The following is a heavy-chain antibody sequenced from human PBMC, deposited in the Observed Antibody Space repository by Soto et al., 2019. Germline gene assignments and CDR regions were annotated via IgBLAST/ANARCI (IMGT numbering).Heavy chain of an antibody. CDR2: VAYDGSGE. Sequence: QVQLVESGGDVVQPGRSLRLSCAASGFSFSSYSMHWIRQAPGKGLEWVAGVAYDGSGETYAASVKGRFTISRDNSKNTLSLQMSSLRTEDTAVYYCAKVHCTTTTCHGSDAFDAWGQGTMLTVSS. V-gene: IGHV3-30*18. CDR3: AKVHCTTTTCHGSDAFDA. J-gene: IGHJ3*01. D-gene: IGHD2-2*01. CDR1: GFSFSSYS.